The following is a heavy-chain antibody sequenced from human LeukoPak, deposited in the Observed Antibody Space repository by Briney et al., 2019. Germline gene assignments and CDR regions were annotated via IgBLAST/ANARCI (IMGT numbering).Heavy chain of an antibody. J-gene: IGHJ3*02. CDR2: INPSGGST. D-gene: IGHD3-22*01. CDR3: ARVNSDSRTKGAFDI. CDR1: GYTFTSYY. V-gene: IGHV1-46*01. Sequence: GASVKVSCKASGYTFTSYYMHWVRQAPGQGLEWMGIINPSGGSTSYAQKFQGRVTMTRDMSTSTVYMELSSLRSEDTAVYYCARVNSDSRTKGAFDIWGQGTMVTVSP.